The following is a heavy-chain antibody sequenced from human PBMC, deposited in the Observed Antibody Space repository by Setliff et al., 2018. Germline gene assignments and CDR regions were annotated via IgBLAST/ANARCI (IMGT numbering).Heavy chain of an antibody. Sequence: ASVKVSCKASGYTFTNYGISWVRQAPGQGLEWMAYINAYNGDTYYAENLQVRVTVSTDTSTTTTCMELRNLRSDDTAVYYCARDADNYDTSENPIFDYWGQGTLVTVSS. D-gene: IGHD3-22*01. J-gene: IGHJ4*02. V-gene: IGHV1-18*01. CDR2: INAYNGDT. CDR3: ARDADNYDTSENPIFDY. CDR1: GYTFTNYG.